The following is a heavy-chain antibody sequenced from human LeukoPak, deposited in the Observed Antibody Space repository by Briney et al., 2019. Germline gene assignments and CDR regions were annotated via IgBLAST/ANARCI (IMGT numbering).Heavy chain of an antibody. J-gene: IGHJ4*02. CDR3: AKTVNFYDSRRLDY. D-gene: IGHD3-22*01. V-gene: IGHV3-30*18. CDR1: GVTFSNYG. Sequence: PGGSLRLPCAASGVTFSNYGMHWVRQAPGKGLEWVAFISYDGNDQYYADSVKGRFTISRDNSKNTLYLQTNSLRPEDTAVYYCAKTVNFYDSRRLDYWGQGALVTVSS. CDR2: ISYDGNDQ.